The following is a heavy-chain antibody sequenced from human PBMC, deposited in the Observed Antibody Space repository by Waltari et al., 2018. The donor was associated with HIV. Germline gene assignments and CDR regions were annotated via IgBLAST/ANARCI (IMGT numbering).Heavy chain of an antibody. D-gene: IGHD3-16*01. CDR3: VKERGPFNGFDI. CDR1: GFTFSSYG. V-gene: IGHV3-33*06. CDR2: IWFDRYNK. J-gene: IGHJ3*02. Sequence: QVYLMESGGGVVQPGGSLKLSCAASGFTFSSYGMHWVRQAPGKGLEWVAVIWFDRYNKFYADSVRCRFTFSRDNSKYTLYLQMNSLRAEDTALYYCVKERGPFNGFDIWGQGTMVTVSS.